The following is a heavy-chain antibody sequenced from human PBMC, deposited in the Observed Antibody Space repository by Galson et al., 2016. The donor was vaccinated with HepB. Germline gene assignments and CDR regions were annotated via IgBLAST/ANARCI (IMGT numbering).Heavy chain of an antibody. Sequence: QSGAEVKKPGESLKISCKGSGYSFSSYWIGWVRQMPGKGLEWMGIIYPGDSDTRYSPSFQGQVTISADKSISTAYLQWSSLKASDTAMYYCARGFGLELVDGGLFDYWGQGTLVTVSS. CDR3: ARGFGLELVDGGLFDY. CDR1: GYSFSSYW. V-gene: IGHV5-51*01. J-gene: IGHJ4*02. CDR2: IYPGDSDT. D-gene: IGHD4-23*01.